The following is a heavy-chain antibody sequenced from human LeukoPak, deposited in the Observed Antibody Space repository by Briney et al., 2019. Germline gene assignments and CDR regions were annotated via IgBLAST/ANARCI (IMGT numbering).Heavy chain of an antibody. V-gene: IGHV4-39*01. CDR2: IYYSGST. CDR1: GGSISSSSYY. D-gene: IGHD3-10*01. CDR3: ARHKNYYGSGDNWFDP. J-gene: IGHJ5*02. Sequence: SETLSLTCTVSGGSISSSSYYWGWIRQPPGKGLEWIGSIYYSGSTYYNPSLKSRVTISVDTSKNQFSLKLSSVTAADTAVYYCARHKNYYGSGDNWFDPWGQGTLVTVSS.